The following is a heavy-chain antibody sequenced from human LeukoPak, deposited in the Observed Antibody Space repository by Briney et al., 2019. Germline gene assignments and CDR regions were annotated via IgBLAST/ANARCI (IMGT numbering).Heavy chain of an antibody. CDR2: ISYGGSNK. D-gene: IGHD4-17*01. V-gene: IGHV3-30*18. J-gene: IGHJ3*02. CDR3: AKVSGDYVGAFDI. CDR1: GFTFSSYG. Sequence: GGSLRLSCAASGFTFSSYGMHWVRQAPGKGLEWVAVISYGGSNKYYADSVKGRFTISRDNSKNTLYLQMNSLRAEDTAVYYCAKVSGDYVGAFDIWGQGTMVTVSS.